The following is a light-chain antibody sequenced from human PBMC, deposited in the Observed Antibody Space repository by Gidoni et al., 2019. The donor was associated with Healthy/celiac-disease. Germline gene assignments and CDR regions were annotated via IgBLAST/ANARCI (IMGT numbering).Light chain of an antibody. Sequence: QSVLTQPPSASGTTGQRVTISCSGSSSNIGSNYVYWYQQLPGTASKLLIYRNNQRPSGVPDRFSGSKSGTSASLAISGLRSEDEADYYCAAWDDSLSGWVFGGGTKLTVL. J-gene: IGLJ3*02. V-gene: IGLV1-47*01. CDR1: SSNIGSNY. CDR2: RNN. CDR3: AAWDDSLSGWV.